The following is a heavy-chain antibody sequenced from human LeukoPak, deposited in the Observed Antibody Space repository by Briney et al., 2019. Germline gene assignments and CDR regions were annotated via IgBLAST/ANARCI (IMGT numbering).Heavy chain of an antibody. CDR3: AREILGHSGYDSRAFDI. Sequence: ASVKVSCKASGYTFTGYYMHWVRQAPGQGLEWMGWINPNSGGTNYAQKFQGWVTMTRDTSISTAYMELSRLRSDDTAVYYCAREILGHSGYDSRAFDIWGQGTMVTVSS. V-gene: IGHV1-2*04. CDR2: INPNSGGT. CDR1: GYTFTGYY. J-gene: IGHJ3*02. D-gene: IGHD5-12*01.